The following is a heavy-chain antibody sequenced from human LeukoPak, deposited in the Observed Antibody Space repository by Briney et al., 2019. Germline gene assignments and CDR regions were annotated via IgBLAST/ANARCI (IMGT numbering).Heavy chain of an antibody. CDR3: ARWIQLWLRYFDY. Sequence: PSETLSLTCAVYGGSFSGYYWSWIRQPPGKGLEWIGETNHSGSTNYNPSLKSRVTISVDTSKNQFSLKLSSVTAADTAVYYCARWIQLWLRYFDYWGQGTLVTVSS. D-gene: IGHD5-18*01. J-gene: IGHJ4*02. CDR2: TNHSGST. V-gene: IGHV4-34*01. CDR1: GGSFSGYY.